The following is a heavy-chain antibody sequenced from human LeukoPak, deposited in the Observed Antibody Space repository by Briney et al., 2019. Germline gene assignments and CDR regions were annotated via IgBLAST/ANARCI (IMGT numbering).Heavy chain of an antibody. CDR2: TYYRSKWFN. J-gene: IGHJ3*02. Sequence: QTLSLTCAISGDTVFSNSAAWNWIRQSPSRGLEWLGLTYYRSKWFNDYAASVKSRITNNPDTSKNQLSLQLKFVTPEDTAVYYCASSINRGPTWAFDIWGQGTVVTVPS. CDR3: ASSINRGPTWAFDI. D-gene: IGHD1-14*01. V-gene: IGHV6-1*01. CDR1: GDTVFSNSAA.